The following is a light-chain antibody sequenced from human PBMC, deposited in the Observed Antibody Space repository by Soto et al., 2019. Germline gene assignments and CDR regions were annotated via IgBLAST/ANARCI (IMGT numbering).Light chain of an antibody. CDR1: QGISSY. CDR3: QQSYSTPPTT. Sequence: AIRMTQSPSSLSASTGDRVTITCLASQGISSYLAWYQQKPGKAPKLLIYAASTLQSGVPSRFSGSGSGTDFTLTISSLQPEDFATYYCQQSYSTPPTTFGQGTRLEIK. V-gene: IGKV1-8*01. CDR2: AAS. J-gene: IGKJ5*01.